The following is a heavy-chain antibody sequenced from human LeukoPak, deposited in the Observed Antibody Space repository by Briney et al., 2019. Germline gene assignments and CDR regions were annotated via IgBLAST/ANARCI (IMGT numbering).Heavy chain of an antibody. CDR2: ISYDGSNK. J-gene: IGHJ4*02. Sequence: GGSLRLSCAASGFTFSSYAMHWVRQAPGKGLEWVAVISYDGSNKYYADSVKGRFTISRDNSKNTLYLQMNNLRAEDTAVYYCARDSWYCSGGSCYSIYYFDYWGQGTLVTVSS. CDR3: ARDSWYCSGGSCYSIYYFDY. D-gene: IGHD2-15*01. V-gene: IGHV3-30*04. CDR1: GFTFSSYA.